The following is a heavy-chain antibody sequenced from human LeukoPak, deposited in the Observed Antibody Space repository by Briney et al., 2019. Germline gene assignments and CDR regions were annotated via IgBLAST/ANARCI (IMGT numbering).Heavy chain of an antibody. CDR2: IWYDGSNK. Sequence: PGRSLRLSCAASGFTFSSYGMHWVRQAPGKGLEWVTVIWYDGSNKYYADSVKGRFTISRDNAKNSLYLQMNSLRAEDMALYYCAKGGGGYSYYYYMDVWGKGTTVTVSS. CDR1: GFTFSSYG. D-gene: IGHD3-10*01. V-gene: IGHV3-33*03. CDR3: AKGGGGYSYYYYMDV. J-gene: IGHJ6*03.